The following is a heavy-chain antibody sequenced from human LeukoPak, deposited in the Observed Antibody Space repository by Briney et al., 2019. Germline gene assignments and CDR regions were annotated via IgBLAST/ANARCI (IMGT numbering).Heavy chain of an antibody. V-gene: IGHV3-23*01. CDR3: AKGIMSGWSFDY. CDR1: GFTFSSYA. J-gene: IGHJ4*02. Sequence: GGSLRLSCAASGFTFSSYAMSWVRQAPGKGLEWVSAISGSGGSTYYADSAKGRFTISRDNSKNTLYLQMNSLRAEDTAVYYCAKGIMSGWSFDYWGQGTLVTVSS. D-gene: IGHD6-19*01. CDR2: ISGSGGST.